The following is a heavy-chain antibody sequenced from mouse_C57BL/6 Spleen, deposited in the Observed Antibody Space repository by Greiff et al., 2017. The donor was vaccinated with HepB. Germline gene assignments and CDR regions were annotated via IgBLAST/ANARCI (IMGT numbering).Heavy chain of an antibody. V-gene: IGHV1-80*01. D-gene: IGHD2-4*01. J-gene: IGHJ4*01. CDR2: IYPGDGDT. CDR1: GYAFSSYW. CDR3: ARGQIYYDYDGGSYYAMDY. Sequence: VKLQESGAELVKPGASVKISCKASGYAFSSYWMNWVKQRPGKGLEWIGQIYPGDGDTNYNGKFKGKATLTADKSSSTAYMQLSSLTSEDSAVYFCARGQIYYDYDGGSYYAMDYWGQGTSVTVSS.